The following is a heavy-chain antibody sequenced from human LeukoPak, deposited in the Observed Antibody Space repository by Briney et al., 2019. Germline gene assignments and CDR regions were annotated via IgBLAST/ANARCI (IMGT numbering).Heavy chain of an antibody. CDR2: LHYSGTA. CDR3: ATHDLRVGGPYYFDY. CDR1: GGSVSSYY. Sequence: SETLSLTCTVSGGSVSSYYWSWIRQSPEKGLEWIGFLHYSGTANYNPSLKGRVTISVDTSKNQFSLKLSSVTAADTAVYYCATHDLRVGGPYYFDYWGQGALVTVSS. V-gene: IGHV4-59*08. J-gene: IGHJ4*02. D-gene: IGHD3-22*01.